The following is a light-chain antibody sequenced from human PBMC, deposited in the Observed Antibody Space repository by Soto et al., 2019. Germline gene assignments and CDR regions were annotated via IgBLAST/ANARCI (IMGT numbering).Light chain of an antibody. CDR1: QSVGSSY. J-gene: IGKJ4*01. Sequence: EIVLTQSPGTLSLSPGERATLSCRASQSVGSSYLAWYQQKPGQAPRLLIYGASSRATGTPDRFSGSGSGTDFTLTISRLEPEDFAVYYCQQYNNWLITFGGGTKVEIK. CDR2: GAS. V-gene: IGKV3-20*01. CDR3: QQYNNWLIT.